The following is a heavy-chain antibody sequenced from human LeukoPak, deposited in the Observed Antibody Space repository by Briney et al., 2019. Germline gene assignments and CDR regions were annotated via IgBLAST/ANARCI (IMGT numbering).Heavy chain of an antibody. CDR2: IFYSGST. CDR1: GGSISGTTYY. CDR3: ARDGEYRNWFDP. V-gene: IGHV4-39*07. J-gene: IGHJ5*02. D-gene: IGHD2-21*01. Sequence: SETLSLTCTVSGGSISGTTYYWGWIRQPPGKGLEWIGSIFYSGSTYYNPSLKSRVTISVDTSKNQFSLRLSSVTAADTSVYYCARDGEYRNWFDPWGQGTLLTVSS.